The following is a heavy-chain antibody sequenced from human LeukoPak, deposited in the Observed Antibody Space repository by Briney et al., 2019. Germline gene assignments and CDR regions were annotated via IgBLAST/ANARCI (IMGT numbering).Heavy chain of an antibody. Sequence: GGSLRLSCAASGFTFSSYSMNWVRQAPGKGLEWVSSISSSSSYIYYADSVKGRFTISRDNAKNSLYLQMNSLRAEDTAVYCCARDAPYSSGWYDVDYYYYMDVWGKGTTVTVSS. V-gene: IGHV3-21*01. CDR2: ISSSSSYI. CDR1: GFTFSSYS. D-gene: IGHD6-19*01. CDR3: ARDAPYSSGWYDVDYYYYMDV. J-gene: IGHJ6*03.